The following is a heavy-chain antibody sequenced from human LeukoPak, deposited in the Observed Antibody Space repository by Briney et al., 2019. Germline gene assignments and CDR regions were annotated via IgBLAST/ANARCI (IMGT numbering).Heavy chain of an antibody. CDR3: ARKGRYCSSTSCYRNNWFGP. J-gene: IGHJ5*02. V-gene: IGHV4-34*01. CDR1: GGSFSGYY. CDR2: INDSGST. Sequence: PSETLSLTCAVYGGSFSGYYWSWIRQPPGKGLDSIGEINDSGSTNYNPSLKSRVTISVDTSKNQCSLKLSSVNAADAAVHYRARKGRYCSSTSCYRNNWFGPWGHGTLVNVSS. D-gene: IGHD2-2*01.